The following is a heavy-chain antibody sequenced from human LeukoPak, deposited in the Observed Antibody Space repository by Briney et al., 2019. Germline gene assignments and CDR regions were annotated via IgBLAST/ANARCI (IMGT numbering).Heavy chain of an antibody. CDR2: LSHDGNNE. V-gene: IGHV3-30*18. D-gene: IGHD3-22*01. CDR1: GFTFSSYG. J-gene: IGHJ4*02. Sequence: GRSLRLSCAASGFTFSSYGMHWVRQAPGKGLEWVAALSHDGNNEFYADSVKGRFTISRDNSKSTLCLQMNSLRAGDTATFYCAKDNYYGSSAVIDYWGQGALVTVSS. CDR3: AKDNYYGSSAVIDY.